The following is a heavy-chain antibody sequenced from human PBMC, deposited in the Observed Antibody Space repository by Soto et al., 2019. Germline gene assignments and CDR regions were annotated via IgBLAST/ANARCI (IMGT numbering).Heavy chain of an antibody. CDR1: GFTFSSYD. V-gene: IGHV3-30*18. Sequence: QVQLVESGGGVVQPGRSLRLSCAASGFTFSSYDMHWVRQAPGKGLEWVAITSYDGSNKYYADSVKGRFTISRDNSKSTLYLKMNNLRVEDTAVYYCAKTKGPRRLWFDYWGQGALVTVSS. J-gene: IGHJ4*02. CDR3: AKTKGPRRLWFDY. CDR2: TSYDGSNK. D-gene: IGHD3-10*01.